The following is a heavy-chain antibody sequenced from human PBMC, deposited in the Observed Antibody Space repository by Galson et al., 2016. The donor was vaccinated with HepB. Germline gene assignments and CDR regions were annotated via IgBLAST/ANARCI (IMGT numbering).Heavy chain of an antibody. J-gene: IGHJ6*02. V-gene: IGHV3-23*01. Sequence: SLRLSCAASGFTLTTYAMSWVRQAPGKGLEWVSALSGSGGSTYYADSVKGRFTISRDNSKNTLYLQMNSLKTEDTAVYYCAKGFCGGDCYAEYSYGLDVWGQGTTVTVSS. CDR1: GFTLTTYA. CDR3: AKGFCGGDCYAEYSYGLDV. CDR2: LSGSGGST. D-gene: IGHD2-21*01.